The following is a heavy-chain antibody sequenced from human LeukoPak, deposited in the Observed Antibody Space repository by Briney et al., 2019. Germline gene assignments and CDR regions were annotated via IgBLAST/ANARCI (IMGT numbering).Heavy chain of an antibody. V-gene: IGHV3-48*01. CDR2: ISSSSSTI. D-gene: IGHD2-21*01. Sequence: GGSLRLSCAASGFTFSSYSMNWVRQAPGKGPEWVSYISSSSSTIYYADSVKGRFTISRDNAKNSLYLQMNSLRAEDTAVYFCAKDKCGAFCGGDWGLGTLVTVSS. CDR3: AKDKCGAFCGGD. CDR1: GFTFSSYS. J-gene: IGHJ4*02.